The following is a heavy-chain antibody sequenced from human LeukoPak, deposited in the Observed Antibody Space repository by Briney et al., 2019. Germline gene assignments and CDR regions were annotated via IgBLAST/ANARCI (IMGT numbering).Heavy chain of an antibody. CDR1: GFTFSSYA. J-gene: IGHJ4*02. CDR3: ARVHQRLVAVAPFDY. CDR2: ISYDGSNK. Sequence: GGSLRLSCAASGFTFSSYAMHWVRQAPGKGLEWVAVISYDGSNKYYADSVKGRFTISRDNSKNTLYLQMNSLRAEDTAVYYCARVHQRLVAVAPFDYWGQGTLVTVSS. D-gene: IGHD6-19*01. V-gene: IGHV3-30-3*01.